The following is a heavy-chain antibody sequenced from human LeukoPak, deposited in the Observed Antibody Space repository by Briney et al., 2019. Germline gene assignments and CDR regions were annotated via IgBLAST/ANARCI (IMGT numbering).Heavy chain of an antibody. Sequence: PGGSLRLSCAASGFTFSGYSMNWVRQAPGRGLEWVSYISSSSSTIYYADSVKGRFTISRDNAKNSLYLQMNSLRAEDTAVYYCARSLGIAVAGAFDIWGLGTMITVCS. CDR2: ISSSSSTI. V-gene: IGHV3-48*04. J-gene: IGHJ3*02. CDR1: GFTFSGYS. CDR3: ARSLGIAVAGAFDI. D-gene: IGHD6-19*01.